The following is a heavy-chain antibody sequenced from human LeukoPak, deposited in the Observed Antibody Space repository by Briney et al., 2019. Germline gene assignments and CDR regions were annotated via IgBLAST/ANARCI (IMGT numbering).Heavy chain of an antibody. J-gene: IGHJ4*02. Sequence: GGSLRLSCAVSGFTFNNHDMTWVRQAPGKGLEWVSSITSSGDITYYSDSVKGRFTISRDNSQNTLYLQMNSLRVEDTAIYSCAKYRGMAGTSELDYWGQGTLVTVSS. V-gene: IGHV3-23*01. CDR1: GFTFNNHD. D-gene: IGHD1-7*01. CDR2: ITSSGDIT. CDR3: AKYRGMAGTSELDY.